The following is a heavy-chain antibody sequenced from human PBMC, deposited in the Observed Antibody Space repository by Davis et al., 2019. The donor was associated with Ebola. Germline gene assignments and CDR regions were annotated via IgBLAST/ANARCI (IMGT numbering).Heavy chain of an antibody. CDR3: AKDTSNIWFDI. Sequence: GGSLRLSCAGSGFTFGNYAMTWARQAPGKGLEWVSAVTRSGGSTYYADSVKGRFTISRDNSKNTLYLQMNGLRVEDTAIYYCAKDTSNIWFDIWGQGTMVTVSS. CDR2: VTRSGGST. D-gene: IGHD1-26*01. J-gene: IGHJ3*02. V-gene: IGHV3-23*01. CDR1: GFTFGNYA.